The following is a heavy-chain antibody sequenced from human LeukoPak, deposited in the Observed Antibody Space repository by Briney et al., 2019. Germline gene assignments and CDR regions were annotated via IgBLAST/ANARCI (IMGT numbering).Heavy chain of an antibody. V-gene: IGHV3-30*02. D-gene: IGHD2-2*02. Sequence: GGSLRLSCAASGFTFSSYGTHWVRQAPGKGLEWVAFIRYDGSNKYYADSVKGRFTISRDNSKNTLYLQMNSLRAEDTAVYYCAKIAICSSTSCYTSSDYWGQGTLVTVSS. CDR3: AKIAICSSTSCYTSSDY. CDR2: IRYDGSNK. J-gene: IGHJ4*02. CDR1: GFTFSSYG.